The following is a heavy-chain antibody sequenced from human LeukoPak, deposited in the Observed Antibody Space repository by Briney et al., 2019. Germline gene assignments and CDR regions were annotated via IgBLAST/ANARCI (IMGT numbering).Heavy chain of an antibody. CDR3: ARVNWGYSLYYYYYMDV. Sequence: SETLSLTWPVSGGPLRSFYWSWIRQPPGKGLGWVGYFYYSGSTNYNPSLKSRVTISVDTSKNQFSLKLSSVTAADTAVYYCARVNWGYSLYYYYYMDVWGKGTTVTVSS. CDR1: GGPLRSFY. J-gene: IGHJ6*03. CDR2: FYYSGST. V-gene: IGHV4-59*01. D-gene: IGHD7-27*01.